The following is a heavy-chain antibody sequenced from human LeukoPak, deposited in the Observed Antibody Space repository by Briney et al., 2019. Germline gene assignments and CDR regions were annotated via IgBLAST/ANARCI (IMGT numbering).Heavy chain of an antibody. Sequence: PGGSLRLSCAASGFTFSSYWMHWVRQAPGKGLVWVSRINSDGSSTRYADSVKGRFIISRDNAKNTLYLQMNSLTAEDTAVYYCARVLVAYCGGDCYSAVDYWGQGTPVTVSS. CDR2: INSDGSST. D-gene: IGHD2-21*02. CDR1: GFTFSSYW. J-gene: IGHJ4*02. CDR3: ARVLVAYCGGDCYSAVDY. V-gene: IGHV3-74*01.